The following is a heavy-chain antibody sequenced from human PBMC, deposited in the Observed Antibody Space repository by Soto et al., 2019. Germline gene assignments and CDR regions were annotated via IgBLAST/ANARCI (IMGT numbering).Heavy chain of an antibody. J-gene: IGHJ4*02. CDR2: IYTSGST. CDR1: GDSMSKYY. V-gene: IGHV4-4*07. D-gene: IGHD1-26*01. Sequence: SLTCTVSGDSMSKYYWSWIRQPAGKGLEWIGRIYTSGSTNYNPSLKSRVNMSIDTSNNHFSLNLKSVTAADAAVYYCARTVGAAYYFDFWGQGALVTV. CDR3: ARTVGAAYYFDF.